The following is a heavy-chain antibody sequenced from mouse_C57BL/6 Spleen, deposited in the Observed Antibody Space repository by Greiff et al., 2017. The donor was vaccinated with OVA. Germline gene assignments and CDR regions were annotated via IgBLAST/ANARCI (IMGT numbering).Heavy chain of an antibody. D-gene: IGHD2-3*01. J-gene: IGHJ2*01. Sequence: VQLQQSGAELARPGASVKMSCKASGYTFTSYTMHWVKQRPGQGLEWIGYINPSSGYTKYNQKFKDKATLTADKSSSTAYMQLSSLTSEDSAVYYGARGPDGYYEGYFDYWGQGTTLTVSS. V-gene: IGHV1-4*01. CDR3: ARGPDGYYEGYFDY. CDR1: GYTFTSYT. CDR2: INPSSGYT.